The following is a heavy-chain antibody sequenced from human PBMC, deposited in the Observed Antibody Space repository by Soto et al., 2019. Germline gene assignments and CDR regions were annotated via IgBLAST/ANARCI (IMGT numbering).Heavy chain of an antibody. J-gene: IGHJ6*02. Sequence: SDTLSLTCTVSVVSISSSSYYCGWIRQPPGKGLEWIGSIYYSGSTYYNPSLKSRVTISVDTSKNQFSLKLSSVTAADTAVYYCARKVVVAGYGMHVWCQATTVTVSS. D-gene: IGHD2-15*01. CDR2: IYYSGST. CDR1: VVSISSSSYY. V-gene: IGHV4-39*01. CDR3: ARKVVVAGYGMHV.